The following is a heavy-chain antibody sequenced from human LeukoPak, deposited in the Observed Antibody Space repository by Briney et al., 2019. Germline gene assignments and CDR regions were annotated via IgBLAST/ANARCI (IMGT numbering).Heavy chain of an antibody. CDR1: GGTFSSYA. CDR2: IIPIPGTA. J-gene: IGHJ6*02. D-gene: IGHD6-13*01. CDR3: ARAPYSSSGEGTNYYYYYGMDV. V-gene: IGHV1-69*13. Sequence: ASVKVSCKASGGTFSSYAISWVRQAPGQGFEWMGGIIPIPGTANYAQKFQGRVTITADESTSTAYMELSSLRSEDTAVYYCARAPYSSSGEGTNYYYYYGMDVWGQGTTVTVSS.